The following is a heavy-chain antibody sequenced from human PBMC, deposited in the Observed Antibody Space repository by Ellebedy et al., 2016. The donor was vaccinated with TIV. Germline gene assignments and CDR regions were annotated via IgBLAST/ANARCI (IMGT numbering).Heavy chain of an antibody. D-gene: IGHD6-19*01. Sequence: SETLSLTSTVSGGSISSYYWSWIWQPPGKGLEWIGYIYYSGSTNYNPSLKSRVSISVDTSKNQFSLKLSSVTAADTAVYYCARGGTSGWPDYFDYWGQGTLVTVSS. CDR3: ARGGTSGWPDYFDY. CDR1: GGSISSYY. J-gene: IGHJ4*02. CDR2: IYYSGST. V-gene: IGHV4-59*08.